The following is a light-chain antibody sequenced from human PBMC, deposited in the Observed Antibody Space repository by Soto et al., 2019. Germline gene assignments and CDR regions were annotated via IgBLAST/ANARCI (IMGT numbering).Light chain of an antibody. CDR3: SSYTGSSTQV. J-gene: IGLJ2*01. CDR1: SSDVGGYNY. CDR2: DAT. V-gene: IGLV2-14*03. Sequence: QSALTQPASVSGSPGQSITISCTGTSSDVGGYNYVSWYQHHPGKAPKLIIYDATNRPSGVSDRFSGSKSGNTASLTISGLQAEDEADYYCSSYTGSSTQVFGGGTKVTVL.